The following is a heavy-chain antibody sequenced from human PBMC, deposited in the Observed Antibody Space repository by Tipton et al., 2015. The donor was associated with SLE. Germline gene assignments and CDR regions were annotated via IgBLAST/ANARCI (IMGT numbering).Heavy chain of an antibody. J-gene: IGHJ4*02. V-gene: IGHV4-61*09. Sequence: TLSLTCTVSGGSISSSSYYWGWIRQPAGKGLEWIGHIYTSGSTNYNPSLKSRVTISVDTSKNQFSLKLSSVTAADTAVYYCARDLGEDYDFWSGQGYWGQGTLVTVSS. CDR3: ARDLGEDYDFWSGQGY. D-gene: IGHD3-3*01. CDR2: IYTSGST. CDR1: GGSISSSSYY.